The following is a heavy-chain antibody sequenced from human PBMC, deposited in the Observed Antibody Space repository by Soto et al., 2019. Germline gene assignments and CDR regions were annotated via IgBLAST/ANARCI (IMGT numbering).Heavy chain of an antibody. CDR3: ARFVVAGSYYFDY. CDR2: INHSGST. CDR1: GGSFSGYY. D-gene: IGHD6-19*01. V-gene: IGHV4-34*01. Sequence: PSETLSLTCAVYGGSFSGYYWSWIRQPPGKGLEWIGEINHSGSTNYNPSLKSRVTISVDTSKNQFSLKLSSVTAADTAVYYCARFVVAGSYYFDYWGQGTLVTVSS. J-gene: IGHJ4*02.